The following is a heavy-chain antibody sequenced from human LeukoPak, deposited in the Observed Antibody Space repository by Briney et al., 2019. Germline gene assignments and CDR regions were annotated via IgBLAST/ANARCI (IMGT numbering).Heavy chain of an antibody. Sequence: GGSLRLSCAASGFTFAGHAMSWVRQAPGKGLEWVSTISGSGAGTYYADSVKGRFTISRDNAKNSLYLQMNSLRAEDTAVYYCARGSVPAAIYNWFDPWGQGSLVTVSS. D-gene: IGHD2-2*02. V-gene: IGHV3-23*01. CDR3: ARGSVPAAIYNWFDP. CDR1: GFTFAGHA. J-gene: IGHJ5*02. CDR2: ISGSGAGT.